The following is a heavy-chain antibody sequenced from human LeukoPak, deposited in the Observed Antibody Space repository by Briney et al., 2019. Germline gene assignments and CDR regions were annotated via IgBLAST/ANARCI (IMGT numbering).Heavy chain of an antibody. CDR2: IISIFGTA. D-gene: IGHD2-2*01. Sequence: SVKVSCKASGGTFSSYAISWVRQAPGQGLEWMGGIISIFGTANYAQKFQGRVTITTDESTSTGYMELSSLRSEDTAVYYCARGQYQLPWGDWFDPWGQGTLVTVSS. CDR1: GGTFSSYA. J-gene: IGHJ5*02. CDR3: ARGQYQLPWGDWFDP. V-gene: IGHV1-69*05.